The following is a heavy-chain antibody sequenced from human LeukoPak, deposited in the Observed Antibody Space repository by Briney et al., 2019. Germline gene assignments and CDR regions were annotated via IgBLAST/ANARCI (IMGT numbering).Heavy chain of an antibody. CDR3: ARGVISTDAFDV. D-gene: IGHD3-10*01. V-gene: IGHV4-59*01. CDR2: IYYSGST. Sequence: SETLSLTCTVSGDSLSSYYWSWIRQPPGKGLEWIGYIYYSGSTIYNPSLKSRVTMSLDTSKNQFSLKLSSVTAADTAVYYCARGVISTDAFDVWGQGTMVTVSS. J-gene: IGHJ3*01. CDR1: GDSLSSYY.